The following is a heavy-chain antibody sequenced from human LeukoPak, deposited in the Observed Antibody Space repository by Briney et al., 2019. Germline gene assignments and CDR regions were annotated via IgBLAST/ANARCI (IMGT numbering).Heavy chain of an antibody. CDR1: GFTFSNAW. D-gene: IGHD2-2*01. CDR2: IKSKTDGGTT. Sequence: PGGSLRLSCAASGFTFSNAWMSWVRQAPGKGLEWVGRIKSKTDGGTTDYAAPVKGRFTISRDDSKNTLYLQMNSLKTEDTAVYYCPTDFSSTSWHSPTDYGGQGTLVTVPS. J-gene: IGHJ4*02. V-gene: IGHV3-15*01. CDR3: PTDFSSTSWHSPTDY.